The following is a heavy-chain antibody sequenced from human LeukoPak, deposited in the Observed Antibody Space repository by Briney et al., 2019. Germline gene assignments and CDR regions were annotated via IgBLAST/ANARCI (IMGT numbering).Heavy chain of an antibody. Sequence: PGGSLRLSCVVSGFIFNDYVMHWVRQVPGKGLEWVSGISWNSDLIVYADSVKGRFTISRDNDRNTLHLQMNSLRVEDMAFYYCTKSPSFTLGGGYLDSWGQGSLVTVSS. CDR3: TKSPSFTLGGGYLDS. D-gene: IGHD3-22*01. J-gene: IGHJ4*02. V-gene: IGHV3-9*03. CDR1: GFIFNDYV. CDR2: ISWNSDLI.